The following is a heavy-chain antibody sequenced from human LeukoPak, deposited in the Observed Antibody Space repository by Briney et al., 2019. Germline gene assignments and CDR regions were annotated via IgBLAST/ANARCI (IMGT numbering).Heavy chain of an antibody. J-gene: IGHJ4*02. CDR3: ARDAYQTYYYGSGSYR. Sequence: GGSLLPSCAASGFTVSSNYMSWVRPAPGKGLEWVSVIYSGGSTYYADSVKGRFTISRDNSKNTLYLQMNSLRAEDTAVYYCARDAYQTYYYGSGSYRWGQGTLVTVSS. CDR2: IYSGGST. CDR1: GFTVSSNY. D-gene: IGHD3-10*01. V-gene: IGHV3-66*01.